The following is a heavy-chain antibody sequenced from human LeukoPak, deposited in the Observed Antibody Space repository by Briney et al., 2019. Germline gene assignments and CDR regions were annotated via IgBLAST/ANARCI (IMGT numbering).Heavy chain of an antibody. Sequence: SETLSLTCTVSGGSISSSSYYWGWIRQPPGKGLEWIGSIYYSGSTYYNPSLKSRVTISVDTSKNQFSLKLSSVTAADTAVYYCARPRCITGTTCFHLDYWGQGTLVTVSS. D-gene: IGHD1-7*01. J-gene: IGHJ4*02. CDR2: IYYSGST. V-gene: IGHV4-39*01. CDR3: ARPRCITGTTCFHLDY. CDR1: GGSISSSSYY.